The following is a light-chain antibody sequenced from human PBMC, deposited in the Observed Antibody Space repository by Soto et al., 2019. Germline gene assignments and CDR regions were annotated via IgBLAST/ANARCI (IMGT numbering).Light chain of an antibody. V-gene: IGKV3-15*01. CDR2: DAS. J-gene: IGKJ1*01. CDR3: QQYNNWPPCT. CDR1: QSGSNN. Sequence: ILMTQSPATLSVSPGERATLSCRASQSGSNNLAWYQQKPGQAPRLLIYDASTRATGIPARFSGSGSGTEFTLTTSGLQSEDVTVYYWQQYNNWPPCTFGQGIKVDLK.